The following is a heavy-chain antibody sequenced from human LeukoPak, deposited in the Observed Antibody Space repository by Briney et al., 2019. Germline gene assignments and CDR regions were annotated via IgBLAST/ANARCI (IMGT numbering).Heavy chain of an antibody. Sequence: ASVKVSCKASGYSFTGYQMHWVRQAPGQGLEWMGWINPNNGDTNYAQKFQGRVAMTRDTSISTAYMELSSLRSDDTAVYYCARDNPSGSYYHYYYYMDVWGKGTTVTVSS. CDR3: ARDNPSGSYYHYYYYMDV. CDR1: GYSFTGYQ. V-gene: IGHV1-2*02. D-gene: IGHD1-26*01. CDR2: INPNNGDT. J-gene: IGHJ6*03.